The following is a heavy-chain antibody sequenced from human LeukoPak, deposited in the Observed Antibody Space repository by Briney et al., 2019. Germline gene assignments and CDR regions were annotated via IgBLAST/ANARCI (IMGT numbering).Heavy chain of an antibody. CDR1: GFTFSSYA. Sequence: PGRSLRLSCAASGFTFSSYAMSWVRQAPGKGLEWVSAISGSGGSTYYADSVKGRFTISRDNSKNTLYLQMNSLRAEDTAVYYCAKKGRYYDSSGYYSLDYWGQGTLGTVSS. CDR2: ISGSGGST. CDR3: AKKGRYYDSSGYYSLDY. V-gene: IGHV3-23*01. J-gene: IGHJ4*02. D-gene: IGHD3-22*01.